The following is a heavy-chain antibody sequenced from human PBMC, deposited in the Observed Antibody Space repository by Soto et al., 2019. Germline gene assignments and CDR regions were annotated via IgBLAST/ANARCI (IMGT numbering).Heavy chain of an antibody. CDR1: GGSISSGGYY. V-gene: IGHV4-31*03. CDR2: IYYSGST. Sequence: SETLSLTCTVSGGSISSGGYYWSWIRQHPGKGLEWIGYIYYSGSTYYNPSLKSRVTISVDTSKNQFSLKLSSVTAADTAVYYCARGRSYYGSGSYYKPFWWFDPWGQGTLVTVSS. CDR3: ARGRSYYGSGSYYKPFWWFDP. D-gene: IGHD3-10*01. J-gene: IGHJ5*02.